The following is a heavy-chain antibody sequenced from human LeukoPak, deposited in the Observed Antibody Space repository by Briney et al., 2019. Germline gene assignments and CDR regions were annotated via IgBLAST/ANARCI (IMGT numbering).Heavy chain of an antibody. CDR1: AFTFRSYG. CDR2: IRYDGNDK. V-gene: IGHV3-30*02. Sequence: GGSLRLSCAASAFTFRSYGMHWVRQAPGKGLEWVAFIRYDGNDKYYAQSVKGRFTISRDTSRNTLYLQMNSLRLEDTAIYYCAKDLMRDRWFGESWGQGTLVTVSS. D-gene: IGHD3-10*01. CDR3: AKDLMRDRWFGES. J-gene: IGHJ5*02.